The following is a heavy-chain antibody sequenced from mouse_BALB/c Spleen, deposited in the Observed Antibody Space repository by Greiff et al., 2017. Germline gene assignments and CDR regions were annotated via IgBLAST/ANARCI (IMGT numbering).Heavy chain of an antibody. Sequence: EVKLQESGGGLVQPGGSRKLSCAASGFTFSSFGMHWVRQAPEKGLEWVAYISSGSSTIYYADTVKGRFTISRDNPKNTLFLQMTSRRSEDTAMYYCSRSFGGYRISSRAMDYWSQGTSVTSAS. V-gene: IGHV5-17*02. CDR1: GFTFSSFG. D-gene: IGHD1-1*01. CDR2: ISSGSSTI. CDR3: SRSFGGYRISSRAMDY. J-gene: IGHJ4*01.